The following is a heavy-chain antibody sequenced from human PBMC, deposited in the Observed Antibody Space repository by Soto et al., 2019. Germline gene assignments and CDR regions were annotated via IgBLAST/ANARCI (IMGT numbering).Heavy chain of an antibody. CDR1: GCTFGSFG. D-gene: IGHD6-19*01. Sequence: GGSLRLSCAALGCTFGSFGMHWVRQAPGKGLEWVAVISYDGSNKYYADSVKGRFTISRDNSKNTLYLQMNSLRAEDTAVYYCAKSGYSSGWSHIWGQGTLVTVSS. CDR2: ISYDGSNK. V-gene: IGHV3-30*18. J-gene: IGHJ4*02. CDR3: AKSGYSSGWSHI.